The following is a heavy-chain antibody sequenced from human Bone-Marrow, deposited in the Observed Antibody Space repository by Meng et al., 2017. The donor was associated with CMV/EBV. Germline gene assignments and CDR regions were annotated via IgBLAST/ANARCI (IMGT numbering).Heavy chain of an antibody. V-gene: IGHV3-21*01. CDR3: ARMPRYSTSADTFDI. Sequence: GESPKISCAASGFTFSPYAMTWVRQAPGEGLEWVSSISSSSGYIYFADSVKGRFSISRDNANSSLYLQMNSLTGEDTALYYCARMPRYSTSADTFDIWGQGTRVTVSS. CDR2: ISSSSGYI. J-gene: IGHJ3*02. CDR1: GFTFSPYA. D-gene: IGHD2-8*01.